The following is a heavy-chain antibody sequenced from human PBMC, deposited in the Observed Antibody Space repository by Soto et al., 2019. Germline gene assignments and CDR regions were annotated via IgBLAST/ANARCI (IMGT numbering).Heavy chain of an antibody. D-gene: IGHD1-7*01. CDR3: ARALGTTFKKKNDY. CDR2: IIPILGIA. V-gene: IGHV1-69*02. Sequence: VKVSCKASGGTFSSYTISWVRQAPGQGLEWMGRIIPILGIANYAQKFQGRVTITADKSTSTAYMELSSLRSEDTAVYYCARALGTTFKKKNDYWGQGTLVTVSS. J-gene: IGHJ4*02. CDR1: GGTFSSYT.